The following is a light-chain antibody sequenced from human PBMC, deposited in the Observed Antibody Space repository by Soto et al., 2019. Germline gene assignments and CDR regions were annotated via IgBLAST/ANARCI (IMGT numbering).Light chain of an antibody. CDR1: QSLLHSHGYHY. CDR2: LAY. CDR3: MQVLQSPIT. Sequence: DIVMTQSPLSLPVTPGEPASISCRSSQSLLHSHGYHYLDWYLQKPGQSPQLLIYLAYNRASWVPDRFSGSGSGTDFTLKISRVEAEDVGVYYCMQVLQSPITFGQGTRLAIK. V-gene: IGKV2-28*01. J-gene: IGKJ5*01.